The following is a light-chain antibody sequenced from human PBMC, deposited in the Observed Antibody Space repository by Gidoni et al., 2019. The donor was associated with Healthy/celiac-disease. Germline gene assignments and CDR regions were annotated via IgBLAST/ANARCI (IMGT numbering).Light chain of an antibody. CDR3: QQYNSYPWT. CDR1: QSISSW. Sequence: DIQMTQSPSTLSASVGDRVTITCRASQSISSWLAWYQQKPGKAPKLLRYKASSLESGVPSRFSGSGSGTEFTITISSLQPDDFATYYCQQYNSYPWTFGQGTKVEIK. V-gene: IGKV1-5*03. J-gene: IGKJ1*01. CDR2: KAS.